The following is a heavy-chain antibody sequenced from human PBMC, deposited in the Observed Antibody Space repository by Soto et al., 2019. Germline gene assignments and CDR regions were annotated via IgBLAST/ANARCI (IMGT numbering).Heavy chain of an antibody. CDR3: ARGDRYIWNYDAFDI. CDR1: GYTFTSYG. D-gene: IGHD1-7*01. CDR2: ISAYNGNT. V-gene: IGHV1-18*01. J-gene: IGHJ3*02. Sequence: QVQLVQSGAEVKKPGASVKVSCKASGYTFTSYGISWVRQAPGQGLESMGWISAYNGNTNYAQKLKGRVTMTTDTSTSKAYMEVRSLRSDDTAVYYCARGDRYIWNYDAFDIWGQGTMVTVSS.